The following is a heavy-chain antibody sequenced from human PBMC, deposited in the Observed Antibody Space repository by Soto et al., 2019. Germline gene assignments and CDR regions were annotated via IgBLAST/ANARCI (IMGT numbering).Heavy chain of an antibody. CDR2: IFWDDDK. D-gene: IGHD3-3*01. J-gene: IGHJ4*02. CDR3: ARIFDFWSCYYFYY. V-gene: IGHV2-5*02. CDR1: GFSLSTSGVA. Sequence: SGPTLVNPTQPLTLTCTFSGFSLSTSGVAVGWIRQAPRKAPEWLAFIFWDDDKRYSPSLENRLTITKDTSKNQVVLTMTNMDPVDTATYYCARIFDFWSCYYFYYWGRGTLVTVSS.